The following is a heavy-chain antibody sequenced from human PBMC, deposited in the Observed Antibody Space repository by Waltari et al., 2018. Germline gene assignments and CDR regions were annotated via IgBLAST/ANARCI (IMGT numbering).Heavy chain of an antibody. D-gene: IGHD3-3*01. CDR2: IYYSGST. J-gene: IGHJ3*02. CDR3: AAYDFWSGYLHDAFDI. V-gene: IGHV4-59*01. CDR1: GGSISSYY. Sequence: QVQLQESGPGLVKPSETLSLTRPVSGGSISSYYWSWIRQPPGKGLEWIGYIYYSGSTNYNPSLKSRVTISVDTSKNQFSLKLSSVTAADTAVYYCAAYDFWSGYLHDAFDIWGQGTMVTVSS.